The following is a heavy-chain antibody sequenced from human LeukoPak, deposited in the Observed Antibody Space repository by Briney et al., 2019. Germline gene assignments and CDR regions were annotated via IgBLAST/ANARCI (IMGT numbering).Heavy chain of an antibody. D-gene: IGHD1-26*01. Sequence: GGSLRLSCAASGFTFSSYGMHWVRQAPGKGLEWVSSISSSSYIYYADSVKGRFTISRDNAKNSLYLQMNSLRAEDTAVYYCARLGATFDYWGQGTLVTVSS. J-gene: IGHJ4*02. CDR3: ARLGATFDY. CDR1: GFTFSSYG. V-gene: IGHV3-21*01. CDR2: ISSSSYI.